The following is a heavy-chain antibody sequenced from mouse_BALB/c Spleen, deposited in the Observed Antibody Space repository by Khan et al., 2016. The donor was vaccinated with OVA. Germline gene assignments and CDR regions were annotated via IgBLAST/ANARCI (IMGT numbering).Heavy chain of an antibody. CDR2: ISSGSTYT. Sequence: EVELVESGGGLVKPGGSLKLSCAASGFTFSSYTMSWVRQTPEKRLEWVATISSGSTYTYYPDSVKGRFTISRDNAKNTLDLQMSSLKSEDTALFDCTRDGNYAQWYFEVWGEGTTVTVSS. CDR3: TRDGNYAQWYFEV. CDR1: GFTFSSYT. V-gene: IGHV5-6-4*01. D-gene: IGHD2-1*01. J-gene: IGHJ1*01.